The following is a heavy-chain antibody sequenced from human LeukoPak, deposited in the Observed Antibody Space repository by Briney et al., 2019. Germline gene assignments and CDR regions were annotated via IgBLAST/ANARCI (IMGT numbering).Heavy chain of an antibody. J-gene: IGHJ6*03. CDR3: ARGLGGRYFDWLCAYYYYMDI. D-gene: IGHD3-9*01. Sequence: PGGSLRLSCAASGFTFSSYAMHWVRQAPGKGLEYVSAISSNGGSTYYANSVKGRFTISRDNSKNTLYLQMGSLRAEDMAVYYCARGLGGRYFDWLCAYYYYMDIWGKGTTVTISS. CDR2: ISSNGGST. V-gene: IGHV3-64*01. CDR1: GFTFSSYA.